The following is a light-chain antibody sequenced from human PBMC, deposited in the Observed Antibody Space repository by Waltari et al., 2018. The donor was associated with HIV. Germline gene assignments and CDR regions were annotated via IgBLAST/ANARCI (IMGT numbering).Light chain of an antibody. CDR3: QQYNSYSTWT. CDR2: KAS. V-gene: IGKV1-5*03. Sequence: DIQMPQSPSTLYASVGDRVTFTCRASQSISNWLAWYQQKPGKAPKLLIYKASSLESGVPSRFSGSGSGTEFTLTISSLQPDVFATYYCQQYNSYSTWTFGQGTKVEIK. CDR1: QSISNW. J-gene: IGKJ1*01.